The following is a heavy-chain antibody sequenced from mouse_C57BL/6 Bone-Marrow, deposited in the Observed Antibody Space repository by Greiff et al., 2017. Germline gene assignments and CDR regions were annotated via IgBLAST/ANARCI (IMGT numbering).Heavy chain of an antibody. CDR2: ISSGCSNT. J-gene: IGHJ2*01. D-gene: IGHD4-1*01. Sequence: DVKLVESGGDLVKPGGSLKLSCAASGFTFSSYGMSWVRQTPDKRLEWVATISSGCSNTYYPDSVKGRFTISRDNAKNTLYLQLSSLKSEDTAMYYCARRGRTPYFDYWGQGTTLTVSS. CDR3: ARRGRTPYFDY. CDR1: GFTFSSYG. V-gene: IGHV5-6*02.